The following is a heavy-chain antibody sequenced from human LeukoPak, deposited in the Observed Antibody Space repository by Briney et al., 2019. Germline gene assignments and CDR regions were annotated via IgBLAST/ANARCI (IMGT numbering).Heavy chain of an antibody. J-gene: IGHJ6*03. D-gene: IGHD3-3*01. V-gene: IGHV1-8*03. CDR3: ARGVDYDFYPRSFYYYYMDV. CDR2: MNPNSGNT. CDR1: GYTFTSYD. Sequence: GASVKVSCKASGYTFTSYDINWVRQATGQGLEWMGWMNPNSGNTGYAQKFQGRVTITRNTSISTAYMELSSLRSEDTAVYYCARGVDYDFYPRSFYYYYMDVWGKGTTVTVSS.